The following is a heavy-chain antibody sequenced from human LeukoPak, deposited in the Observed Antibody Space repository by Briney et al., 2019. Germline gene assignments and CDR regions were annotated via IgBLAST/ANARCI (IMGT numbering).Heavy chain of an antibody. D-gene: IGHD5-24*01. CDR3: ARHPRTVEMATFHKYYFDY. J-gene: IGHJ4*02. V-gene: IGHV5-51*01. Sequence: GESLKISCKGSGYSFTSDWIGWVRQMPGKGLEWMGIIYPGDPDTRYSPSFQGQVTISADKSISTAYLQWSSLKASDTAMYYCARHPRTVEMATFHKYYFDYWGQGTLVTVSS. CDR2: IYPGDPDT. CDR1: GYSFTSDW.